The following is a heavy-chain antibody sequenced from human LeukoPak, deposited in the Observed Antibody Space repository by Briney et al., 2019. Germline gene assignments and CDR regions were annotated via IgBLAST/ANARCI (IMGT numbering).Heavy chain of an antibody. Sequence: PGGSLRLSCAASVITFSSSWMHWIRQGPGKGLMWVSRINSDGSSTSQEDSVKGRFTISRDNAKNTLYLQMNSLRAEDTAVYYCASSGYYVSPFDYWGQGTLVTVSS. D-gene: IGHD3-22*01. CDR1: VITFSSSW. J-gene: IGHJ4*02. V-gene: IGHV3-74*01. CDR2: INSDGSST. CDR3: ASSGYYVSPFDY.